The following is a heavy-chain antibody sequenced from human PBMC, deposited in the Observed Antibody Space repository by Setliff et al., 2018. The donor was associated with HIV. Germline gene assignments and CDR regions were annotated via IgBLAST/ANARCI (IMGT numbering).Heavy chain of an antibody. J-gene: IGHJ4*02. V-gene: IGHV1-8*01. CDR3: ARGLYNWNL. D-gene: IGHD1-20*01. CDR1: GYSITSDH. Sequence: ASVKVSCKASGYSITSDHIGWVRQATGHGFEWIGYMSPNSGNTGYAPKFEGRVTMTRDTSTNTVFMQLNSLTFRDTAVYYCARGLYNWNLWGQGTLVTVSS. CDR2: MSPNSGNT.